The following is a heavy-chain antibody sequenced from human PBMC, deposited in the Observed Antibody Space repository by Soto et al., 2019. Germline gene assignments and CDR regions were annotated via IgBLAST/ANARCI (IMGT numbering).Heavy chain of an antibody. CDR1: GDSISSYS. D-gene: IGHD2-15*01. J-gene: IGHJ4*02. CDR3: ARGHLGITTTGTWYDFDY. V-gene: IGHV4-59*01. CDR2: IYYSGRT. Sequence: PSGDLSLTCTVSGDSISSYSWTWIRQPPGKGLEYIGYIYYSGRTYYNPSLKSRVTISVDTSKNQFSLKLSSVTAADTAVYYCARGHLGITTTGTWYDFDYWGQGTLVTVSS.